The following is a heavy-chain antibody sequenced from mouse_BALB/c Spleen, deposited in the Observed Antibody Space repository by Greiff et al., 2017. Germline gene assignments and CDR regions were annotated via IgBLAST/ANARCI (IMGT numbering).Heavy chain of an antibody. D-gene: IGHD1-2*01. CDR2: IYPGDGDT. CDR3: ARDGTTATFDY. J-gene: IGHJ2*01. CDR1: GYTFTSYW. Sequence: QVQLKQSGAELARPGASVKLSCKASGYTFTSYWMQWVKQRPGQGLEWIGAIYPGDGDTRYTQKFKGKATLTADKSSSTAYMQLSSLASEDSAVYYCARDGTTATFDYWGQGTTLTVSS. V-gene: IGHV1-87*01.